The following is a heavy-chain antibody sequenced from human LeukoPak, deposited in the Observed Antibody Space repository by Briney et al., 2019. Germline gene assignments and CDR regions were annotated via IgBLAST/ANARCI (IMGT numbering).Heavy chain of an antibody. CDR2: ISDSGNT. CDR3: AKDVTVDLAGATTGGFDY. Sequence: GGSLRLSCAASGFTLSSYAMSWVRQAPGKGLEWVSAISDSGNTYHADSVKGRFTISRDNSKNTLYLQMNSLRAEDTAVYYCAKDVTVDLAGATTGGFDYWGQGTLVTVSS. V-gene: IGHV3-23*01. D-gene: IGHD1-26*01. CDR1: GFTLSSYA. J-gene: IGHJ4*02.